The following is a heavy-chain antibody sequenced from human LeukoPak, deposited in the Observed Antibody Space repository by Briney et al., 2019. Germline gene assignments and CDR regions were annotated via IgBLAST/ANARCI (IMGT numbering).Heavy chain of an antibody. CDR2: IYSGGST. CDR3: ARDAVTTSYYYYGMDV. Sequence: GGSLRLSCAASGFTFSDYYMSWVRQAPGKGLEWVSVIYSGGSTYYADSVKGRFTISRDNSKNTLYLQMNSLRAEDTAVYYCARDAVTTSYYYYGMDVWGQGTTVTVSS. D-gene: IGHD4-17*01. V-gene: IGHV3-53*01. CDR1: GFTFSDYY. J-gene: IGHJ6*02.